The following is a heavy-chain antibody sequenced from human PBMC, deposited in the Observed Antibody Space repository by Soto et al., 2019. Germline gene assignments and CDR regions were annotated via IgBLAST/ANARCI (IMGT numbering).Heavy chain of an antibody. CDR1: GYTFTGYY. CDR3: ARDKDCSGGSCYHYYGMDV. D-gene: IGHD2-15*01. CDR2: INPNSGGT. J-gene: IGHJ6*02. V-gene: IGHV1-2*04. Sequence: ASVKVSCKASGYTFTGYYMHWVRQAPGQGLEWMGWINPNSGGTNYAQKFQGWVTMTRDTSISTAYMELSRLRSEDTAVYYCARDKDCSGGSCYHYYGMDVWGQGTTVTVSS.